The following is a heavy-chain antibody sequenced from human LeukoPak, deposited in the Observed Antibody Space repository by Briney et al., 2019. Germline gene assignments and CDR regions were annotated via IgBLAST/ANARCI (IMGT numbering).Heavy chain of an antibody. D-gene: IGHD6-13*01. Sequence: GGSLRLSCAASGFTFSSYWMHWVRQAPGKGLVWVSHINTDGRSTGHADSVKGRFTISRDNAKNTLYLQKNSLRAQGTAVYYCARPSAAGPYFDYWGQGTLVTVSS. CDR3: ARPSAAGPYFDY. V-gene: IGHV3-74*01. CDR1: GFTFSSYW. J-gene: IGHJ4*02. CDR2: INTDGRST.